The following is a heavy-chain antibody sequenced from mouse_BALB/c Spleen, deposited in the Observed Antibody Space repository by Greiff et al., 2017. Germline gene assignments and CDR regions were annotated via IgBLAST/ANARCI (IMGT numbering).Heavy chain of an antibody. CDR3: ARDGNYGFAY. CDR1: GYSITSGYY. J-gene: IGHJ3*01. Sequence: VQLKESGPGLVKPSQSLSLTCSVTGYSITSGYYWNWIRQFPGNKLEWMGYISYDGSNNYNPSLKNRISITRDTSKNQFFLKLNSVTTEDTATYYCARDGNYGFAYWGQGTLVTVSA. CDR2: ISYDGSN. V-gene: IGHV3-6*02. D-gene: IGHD2-1*01.